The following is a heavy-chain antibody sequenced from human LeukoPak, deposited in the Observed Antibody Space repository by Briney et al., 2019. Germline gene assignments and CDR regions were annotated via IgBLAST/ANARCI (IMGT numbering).Heavy chain of an antibody. Sequence: ASVKVSCKPSGYIFTSYGLSWVRQAPGQGLEWMGWISAYNGNTNYAQKLQGRVTMTTDTSTSTAYMELRSLRSDDTAVYYRARDRRYSSSWYAPSGAEYFQHWGQGTLVTVSS. CDR2: ISAYNGNT. D-gene: IGHD6-13*01. J-gene: IGHJ1*01. CDR1: GYIFTSYG. V-gene: IGHV1-18*01. CDR3: ARDRRYSSSWYAPSGAEYFQH.